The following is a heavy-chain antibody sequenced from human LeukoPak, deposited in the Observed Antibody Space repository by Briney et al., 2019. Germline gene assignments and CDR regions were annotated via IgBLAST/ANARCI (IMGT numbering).Heavy chain of an antibody. D-gene: IGHD2-21*02. CDR1: GGSFSGYY. Sequence: SETLSLTCAVYGGSFSGYYWSWIRQPPGKGLEWIGEINHSGSTNYNPSLKSRVTISVDTSKNQFSLKLSSVTAADTAVYYCARRFGVVTAPPGPPYWYFDLWGRGTLVTVS. CDR3: ARRFGVVTAPPGPPYWYFDL. CDR2: INHSGST. J-gene: IGHJ2*01. V-gene: IGHV4-34*01.